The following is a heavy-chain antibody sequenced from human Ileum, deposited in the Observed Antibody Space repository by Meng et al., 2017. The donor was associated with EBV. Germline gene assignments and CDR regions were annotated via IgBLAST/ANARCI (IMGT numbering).Heavy chain of an antibody. CDR2: TYYSGST. V-gene: IGHV4-39*07. CDR1: GASIRGSRYY. D-gene: IGHD3-9*01. CDR3: ARGDILTGYWYYFDY. J-gene: IGHJ4*02. Sequence: QESGPGLVKPSETRSLTCTVSGASIRGSRYYWGWIRQPPGKGLEWIGSTYYSGSTNYNPSLKSRVTISVDTSKNQFSLNLSSVTAADTAVYYCARGDILTGYWYYFDYWGQGILVTVS.